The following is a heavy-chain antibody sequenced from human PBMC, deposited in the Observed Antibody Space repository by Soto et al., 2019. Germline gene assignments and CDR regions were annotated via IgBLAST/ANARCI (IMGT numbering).Heavy chain of an antibody. Sequence: ASVKVSCKASGYTFTTYYMHWVRQAPGQGLEWMGIINPSGGSTSYAQKFQGRVTMTRDTSTSTVYMELSSLRSEDAAVYYCAVGGIVGVKYYVDYDDYWGQGTLVTVSS. CDR1: GYTFTTYY. D-gene: IGHD3-16*01. CDR3: AVGGIVGVKYYVDYDDY. CDR2: INPSGGST. V-gene: IGHV1-46*01. J-gene: IGHJ4*02.